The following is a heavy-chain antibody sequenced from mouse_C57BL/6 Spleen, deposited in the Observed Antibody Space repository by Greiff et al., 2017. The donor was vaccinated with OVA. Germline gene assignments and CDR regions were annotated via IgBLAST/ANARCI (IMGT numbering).Heavy chain of an antibody. CDR1: GFTFSDYY. Sequence: DVMLVESEGGLVQPGSSMKLSCTASGFTFSDYYMAWVRQVPEKGLEWVANINNDGSSTYYLDSLKSRFIISRDNAKNILYLQMSSLKSEDTATYYGARAIYYGNYGYYYAMDYWGQGTSVTVSS. J-gene: IGHJ4*01. D-gene: IGHD2-1*01. CDR2: INNDGSST. CDR3: ARAIYYGNYGYYYAMDY. V-gene: IGHV5-16*01.